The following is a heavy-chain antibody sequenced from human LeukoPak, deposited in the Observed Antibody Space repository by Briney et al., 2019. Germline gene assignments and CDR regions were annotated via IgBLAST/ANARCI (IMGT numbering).Heavy chain of an antibody. V-gene: IGHV4-39*01. CDR1: GGSISSSNYY. Sequence: PSETLSLTCTVSGGSISSSNYYSSWIRQPPGKELEWIASINYGGTTYYNPSLKSRVTISVDTSKNQFSLRLGSVTAADTAVYLCARYVVFGSGKYYFDYWGQGSLVTVSS. CDR2: INYGGTT. CDR3: ARYVVFGSGKYYFDY. J-gene: IGHJ4*02. D-gene: IGHD3-10*01.